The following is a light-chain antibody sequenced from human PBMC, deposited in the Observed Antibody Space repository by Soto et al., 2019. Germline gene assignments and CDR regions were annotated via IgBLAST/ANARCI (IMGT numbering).Light chain of an antibody. CDR3: QQYDKWRT. Sequence: EIVLTQSPGTLSLSPVERATLSCRASQSVSSSNLAWYQQKPGQAPRLLIYGASTRATGIPARISGSGSGTEFTLTISSLQSEDFAVYYCQQYDKWRTFGQGTKVDIK. CDR2: GAS. CDR1: QSVSSSN. V-gene: IGKV3-15*01. J-gene: IGKJ1*01.